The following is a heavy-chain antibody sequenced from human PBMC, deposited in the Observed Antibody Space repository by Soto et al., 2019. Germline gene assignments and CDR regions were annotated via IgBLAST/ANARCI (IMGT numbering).Heavy chain of an antibody. J-gene: IGHJ4*02. D-gene: IGHD2-15*01. CDR1: GYTFTSND. Sequence: QVLLVQSGAEVKKPGASVKVSCKASGYTFTSNDINWVRQATGQGLEWMGWMNPTSGNSGSAQKFQGRVTMTRDTSISTAYMELSSLRSEDTAVYYCAARSCSGGYCYAIDYWGQRTLVTVSS. CDR2: MNPTSGNS. V-gene: IGHV1-8*01. CDR3: AARSCSGGYCYAIDY.